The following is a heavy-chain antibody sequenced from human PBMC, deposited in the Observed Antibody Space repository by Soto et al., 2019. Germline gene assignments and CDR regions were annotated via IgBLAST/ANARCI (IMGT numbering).Heavy chain of an antibody. J-gene: IGHJ4*02. CDR1: GGSISSYY. D-gene: IGHD4-17*01. CDR3: ARGGPGYGHRIIEY. V-gene: IGHV4-59*01. CDR2: IDYSGST. Sequence: PSETLSLACTVSGGSISSYYWSWIRQPPGKGLEWIGYIDYSGSTNYNPSLKSRVTISVDTSKNQFSLKLSSVTAADTAVYYCARGGPGYGHRIIEYWGQGTLVTVSS.